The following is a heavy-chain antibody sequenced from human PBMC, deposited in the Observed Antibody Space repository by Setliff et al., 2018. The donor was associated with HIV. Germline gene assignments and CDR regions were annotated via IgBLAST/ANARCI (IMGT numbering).Heavy chain of an antibody. D-gene: IGHD3-3*01. V-gene: IGHV7-4-1*02. J-gene: IGHJ1*01. Sequence: GASVKVSCKPSGYTFTAYGLSWVRQAPGQGLARMGWINTKSGNPTYSQGFTGRFVFSLDTSDSTAYLQINILKAEDTAIYYCARVGVDSQEYFQHWGQGTLVTVSS. CDR1: GYTFTAYG. CDR3: ARVGVDSQEYFQH. CDR2: INTKSGNP.